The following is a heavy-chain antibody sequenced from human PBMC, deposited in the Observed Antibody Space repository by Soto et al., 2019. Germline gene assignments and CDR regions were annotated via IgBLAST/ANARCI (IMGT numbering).Heavy chain of an antibody. CDR3: ARLAPHYYGSGSYGDG. CDR2: IDPSDSYT. D-gene: IGHD3-10*01. V-gene: IGHV5-10-1*01. Sequence: PGESLKISCKGSGYSFTSYWISWVRQMPGKGLEWMGRIDPSDSYTNYSPSFQGHVTISADKSISTAYLQWSSLKASDTAMYYCARLAPHYYGSGSYGDGWGQGTLVTVSS. CDR1: GYSFTSYW. J-gene: IGHJ4*02.